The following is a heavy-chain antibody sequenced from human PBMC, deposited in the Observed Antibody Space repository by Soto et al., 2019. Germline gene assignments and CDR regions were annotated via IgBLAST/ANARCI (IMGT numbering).Heavy chain of an antibody. V-gene: IGHV3-23*01. CDR3: AKSGSSKNLDN. Sequence: EVQLLESGGGLVQPGESLRLSCAVSGFTFNNYAMSWVRQAPGKGLEWVSIISGTGDATYYADSVKGRYPISIDNSKNTLYLQMNSLRAEDTAIYYCAKSGSSKNLDNWGQGTLVTVSS. D-gene: IGHD3-10*01. J-gene: IGHJ4*02. CDR2: ISGTGDAT. CDR1: GFTFNNYA.